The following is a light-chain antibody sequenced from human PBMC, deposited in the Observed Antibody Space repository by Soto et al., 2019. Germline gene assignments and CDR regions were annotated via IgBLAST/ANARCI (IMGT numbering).Light chain of an antibody. CDR2: GDS. CDR1: SSKIGAGYD. V-gene: IGLV1-40*01. CDR3: QSYDTTLSGSRV. Sequence: QPVLTQPPSGSGAPGQRGTISCTGSSSKIGAGYDVHWYQQLPGTAPKLLIYGDSNRPSGVPDRFSGSKSGTSASLAITGLQAEDEADYYCQSYDTTLSGSRVFGGGTKLTVL. J-gene: IGLJ2*01.